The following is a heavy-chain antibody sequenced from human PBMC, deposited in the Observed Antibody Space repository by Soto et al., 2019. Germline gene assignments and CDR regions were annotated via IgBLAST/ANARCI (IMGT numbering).Heavy chain of an antibody. D-gene: IGHD6-13*01. V-gene: IGHV3-21*01. Sequence: EVQLVESGGGLVKPGGSLRLSCAASGFTFSSYSMNWVRQAPGKGLEWVSSISSSSSYIYYADSAKGRFTISRDNAKNSLYLQMNSLRAEDTAVYYCARDTTAAAGPSIDYWGQGTLVTVSS. J-gene: IGHJ4*02. CDR1: GFTFSSYS. CDR2: ISSSSSYI. CDR3: ARDTTAAAGPSIDY.